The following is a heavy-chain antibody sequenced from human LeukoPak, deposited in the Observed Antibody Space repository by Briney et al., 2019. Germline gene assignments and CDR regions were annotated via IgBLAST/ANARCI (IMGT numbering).Heavy chain of an antibody. J-gene: IGHJ4*02. CDR3: ARLPVITMIVVVIPGYFDY. D-gene: IGHD3-22*01. V-gene: IGHV3-23*01. CDR1: GFTFSSYA. Sequence: GGSLRLSCAASGFTFSSYAMSWVRQALGKGLEWVSAISGSGGSTYYADSVKGRFTISRDNSKNTLYLQMNSLRAEDTAVYYCARLPVITMIVVVIPGYFDYWGQGTLVTVSS. CDR2: ISGSGGST.